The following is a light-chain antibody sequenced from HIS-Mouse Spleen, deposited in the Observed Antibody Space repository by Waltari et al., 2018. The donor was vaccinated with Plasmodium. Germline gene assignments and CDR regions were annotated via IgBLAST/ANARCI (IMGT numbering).Light chain of an antibody. CDR3: SSYAGSNNLV. J-gene: IGLJ2*01. CDR1: SSDVGGYNY. V-gene: IGLV2-8*01. Sequence: QSALTQPPSASGSPGQSVTLSCTGPSSDVGGYNYVSWYQQHPGKAHKLMIYEVSKRPSGVPDRFSGSKSGNTASLTVSGLQAEDEADYYCSSYAGSNNLVFGGGTKLTVL. CDR2: EVS.